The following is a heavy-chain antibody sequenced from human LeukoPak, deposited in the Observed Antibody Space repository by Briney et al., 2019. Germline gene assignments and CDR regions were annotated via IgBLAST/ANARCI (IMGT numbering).Heavy chain of an antibody. Sequence: VASVKVSCKASGYTFTGYYMHWVRQAPGQGLEWMGWINPNSGGTNYAQKFQGRVTMTRDTSISTAYMELSRLRSDDTAVYYCARAESPPPTWIAAAGPADYWGQGTLVTVSS. CDR2: INPNSGGT. CDR1: GYTFTGYY. J-gene: IGHJ4*02. D-gene: IGHD6-13*01. CDR3: ARAESPPPTWIAAAGPADY. V-gene: IGHV1-2*02.